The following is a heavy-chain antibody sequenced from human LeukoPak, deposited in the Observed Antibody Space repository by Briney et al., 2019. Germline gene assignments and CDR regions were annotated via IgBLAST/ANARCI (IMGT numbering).Heavy chain of an antibody. CDR3: ATYSSLNRREFQY. Sequence: GGSLRLSCAASGFSLSAYWMTWVRQAPGKGLEWVANINRDGSQKNHVDSVKGRFTISRDNAENSLFLQMNSLTAEDTAVYYCATYSSLNRREFQYWGQGTLLTVSS. J-gene: IGHJ1*01. V-gene: IGHV3-7*01. CDR1: GFSLSAYW. CDR2: INRDGSQK. D-gene: IGHD3-22*01.